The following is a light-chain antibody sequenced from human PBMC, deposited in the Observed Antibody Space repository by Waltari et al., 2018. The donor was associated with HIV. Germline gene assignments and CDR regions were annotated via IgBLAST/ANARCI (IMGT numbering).Light chain of an antibody. CDR1: NIGTKS. CDR2: DDT. Sequence: SYVLTQPPSVSVTPGQTARVTCGGNNIGTKSVHWYQQKPGQAPVLVVYDDTDRPSGIPERCSGSNSGNTATLTIIRVEAGDEADYYCQVWDSRSDHVVFGGGTKLTVL. CDR3: QVWDSRSDHVV. V-gene: IGLV3-21*02. J-gene: IGLJ2*01.